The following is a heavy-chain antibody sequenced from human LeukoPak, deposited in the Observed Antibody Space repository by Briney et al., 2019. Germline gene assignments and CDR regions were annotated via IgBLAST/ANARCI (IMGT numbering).Heavy chain of an antibody. J-gene: IGHJ4*02. D-gene: IGHD2-2*01. CDR1: GFTFSSYA. Sequence: GRSLRLSCAASGFTFSSYAMSWVRQAPGKGLEWVSAISGSGGSTYYADSVKGRFTISRDNSKNTLYLQMNSLRAEDTAVYYCAKDGSTSCYGRYFDYWGQGTLVTVSS. CDR2: ISGSGGST. CDR3: AKDGSTSCYGRYFDY. V-gene: IGHV3-23*01.